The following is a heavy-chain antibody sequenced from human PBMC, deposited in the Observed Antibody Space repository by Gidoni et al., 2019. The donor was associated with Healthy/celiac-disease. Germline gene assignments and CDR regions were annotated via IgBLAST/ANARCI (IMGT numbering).Heavy chain of an antibody. Sequence: QVTLKESGPVLVKPTETLTLTCTVSGSPLSNARMGVSWIRQPPGKALEWLAHIFSNDEKSYSPSLKSRLTISKDTAKSQVVLTMTNMNPVNTATYYCARIFASRGLVPAALDIWGQGTMVTVSS. D-gene: IGHD2-2*01. CDR1: GSPLSNARMG. CDR2: IFSNDEK. J-gene: IGHJ3*02. V-gene: IGHV2-26*01. CDR3: ARIFASRGLVPAALDI.